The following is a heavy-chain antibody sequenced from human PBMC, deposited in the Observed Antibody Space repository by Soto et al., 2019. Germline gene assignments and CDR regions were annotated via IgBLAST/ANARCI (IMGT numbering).Heavy chain of an antibody. J-gene: IGHJ5*02. CDR1: GGSISNYY. CDR2: IYYSGST. Sequence: PSXTLSLTCTVSGGSISNYYWNWIRQSPGKGLEWIGYIYYSGSTNYNPSLKSRVTISVDTSKNQFSLKLSSVTAADTAVYYCARVHRGVTIFGVVIPCWFDPWGQGTLVTVSS. D-gene: IGHD3-3*01. V-gene: IGHV4-59*01. CDR3: ARVHRGVTIFGVVIPCWFDP.